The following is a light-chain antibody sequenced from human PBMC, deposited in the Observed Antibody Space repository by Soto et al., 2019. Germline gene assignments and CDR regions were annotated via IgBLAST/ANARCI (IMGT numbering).Light chain of an antibody. CDR1: SRDVGGYNY. J-gene: IGLJ1*01. CDR2: DVS. CDR3: SSYTSSSTPFV. Sequence: QSVLTQPASLSGSPGQSITISCTGTSRDVGGYNYVSWYQQHPGKAPKLMIYDVSNRPSGVSNRFSGSKSGNTASLTISGLQAEDEADYYCSSYTSSSTPFVFGTGTKVPVL. V-gene: IGLV2-14*01.